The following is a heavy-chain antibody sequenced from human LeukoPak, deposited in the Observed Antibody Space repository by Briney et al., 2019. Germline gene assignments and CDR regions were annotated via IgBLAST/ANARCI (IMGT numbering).Heavy chain of an antibody. CDR1: GGSISSYY. V-gene: IGHV4-4*09. D-gene: IGHD5-18*01. CDR2: IYTSGST. Sequence: KPSETLSLTCTVSGGSISSYYWSWIRQPPGKGLEWIGYIYTSGSTNYNPSLKSRVTISVDTSKNQFSLKLSSVTAADTAVYYCARGDTAMDYWGQGTLVTVSS. CDR3: ARGDTAMDY. J-gene: IGHJ4*02.